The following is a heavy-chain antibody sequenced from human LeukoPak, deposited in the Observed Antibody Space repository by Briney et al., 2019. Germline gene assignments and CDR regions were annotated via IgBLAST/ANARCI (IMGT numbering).Heavy chain of an antibody. V-gene: IGHV4-39*07. Sequence: PSETLSLTCTVSGGSISSSSYYWGWIRQPPGKGLEWIGSIYYSGSTYYNPSLKSRVTISVDTSKNQFSLKLSSVTAADTAVYYCARELRFLRYYYMDVWGKGTTVTVSS. CDR1: GGSISSSSYY. CDR3: ARELRFLRYYYMDV. D-gene: IGHD3-3*01. CDR2: IYYSGST. J-gene: IGHJ6*03.